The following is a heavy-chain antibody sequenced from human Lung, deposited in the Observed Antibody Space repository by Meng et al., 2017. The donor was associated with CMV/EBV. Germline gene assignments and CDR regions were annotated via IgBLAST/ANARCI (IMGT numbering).Heavy chain of an antibody. CDR2: VSYDGSHK. D-gene: IGHD3-3*01. J-gene: IGHJ6*02. CDR1: GYTFSSSA. Sequence: SXKASGYTFSSSAMRWVRQAPGKGLEWVAVVSYDGSHKYYADSVKGRFTISRDNSKNSLYLQMNSLRPEDTAVYYCARGIKEWSYFYYHAMDVWGQGXTVTVSS. CDR3: ARGIKEWSYFYYHAMDV. V-gene: IGHV3-30*04.